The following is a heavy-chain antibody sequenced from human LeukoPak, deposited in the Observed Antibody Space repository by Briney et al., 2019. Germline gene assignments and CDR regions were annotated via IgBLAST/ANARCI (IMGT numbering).Heavy chain of an antibody. Sequence: GGSLRLSCAASGFTFSSYGMHWVRQAPGKGLEWVAVIWYDGSNKYYADSVKGRFTISRDNSKNTLYLQMNSLRAEDTAVYYCARKSFGGIQLWAPFDYWGQGTLVTVSS. V-gene: IGHV3-33*01. CDR3: ARKSFGGIQLWAPFDY. J-gene: IGHJ4*02. CDR2: IWYDGSNK. CDR1: GFTFSSYG. D-gene: IGHD3-10*01.